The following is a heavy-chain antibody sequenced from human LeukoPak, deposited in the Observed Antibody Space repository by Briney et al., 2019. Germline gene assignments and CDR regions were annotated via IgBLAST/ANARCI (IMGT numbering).Heavy chain of an antibody. D-gene: IGHD4-23*01. CDR2: ITLNNGGT. CDR1: GYTFTSYY. CDR3: ARVYDYGGESNYFDC. J-gene: IGHJ4*02. Sequence: GASVKVSCKASGYTFTSYYMHWVRQAPGQGLEWMGRITLNNGGTTYAQKFQGRVTMTRDSSISTAYMELNRLRSDDTAVYYCARVYDYGGESNYFDCWGQGSLVTVSS. V-gene: IGHV1-2*06.